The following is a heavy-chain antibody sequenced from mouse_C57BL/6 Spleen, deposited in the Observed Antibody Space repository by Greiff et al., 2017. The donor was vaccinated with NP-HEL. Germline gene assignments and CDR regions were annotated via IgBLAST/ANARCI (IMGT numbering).Heavy chain of an antibody. CDR2: INPSSGYT. CDR3: AGDYDEAMDY. CDR1: GYTFTSYT. J-gene: IGHJ4*01. V-gene: IGHV1-4*01. Sequence: VKLMESGAELARPGASVKMSCKASGYTFTSYTMHWVKQRPGQGLEWIGYINPSSGYTKYNQKFKDKATLTADKSSSTAYMQLSSLTSEDSAVYYCAGDYDEAMDYWGQGTSVTVSS. D-gene: IGHD2-4*01.